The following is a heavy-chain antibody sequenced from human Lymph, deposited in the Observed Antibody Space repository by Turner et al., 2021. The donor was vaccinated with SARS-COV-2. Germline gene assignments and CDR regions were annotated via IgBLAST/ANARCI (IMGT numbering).Heavy chain of an antibody. Sequence: QVQLQESGPRLVKPLETLSPTCTVSGGSMNSNYWSWIRQPPGKRLEWIGYIYYRGRTNYNPSLKSRVTISVDTSKNQFSLKLTSVTAADTAIYCCARETVNNWVDPWGQGILVTVSS. CDR1: GGSMNSNY. V-gene: IGHV4-59*01. CDR3: ARETVNNWVDP. CDR2: IYYRGRT. J-gene: IGHJ5*02. D-gene: IGHD2-21*02.